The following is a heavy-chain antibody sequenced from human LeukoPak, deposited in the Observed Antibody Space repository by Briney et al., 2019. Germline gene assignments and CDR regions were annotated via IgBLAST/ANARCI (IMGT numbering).Heavy chain of an antibody. CDR2: IKQDGSEE. CDR3: AQRGIYYVFDY. V-gene: IGHV3-7*03. D-gene: IGHD3-16*01. CDR1: GGSFSGYY. J-gene: IGHJ4*02. Sequence: ETLSLTCAVYGGSFSGYYWSWVRQAPGKGLEWVANIKQDGSEEYYVDSVEGRFTVSRDNAKNSLYLQMNSLRAEDTAVYYCAQRGIYYVFDYWGQGALVTVSS.